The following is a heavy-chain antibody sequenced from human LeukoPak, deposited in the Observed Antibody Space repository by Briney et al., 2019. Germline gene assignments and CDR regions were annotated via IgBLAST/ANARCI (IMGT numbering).Heavy chain of an antibody. CDR1: GFTFSSYS. CDR3: ARELGATDY. V-gene: IGHV3-53*01. D-gene: IGHD1-26*01. J-gene: IGHJ4*02. CDR2: IYSGGSA. Sequence: PGGSLRLSCAASGFTFSSYSMNWVRQAPGKGLEWVSVIYSGGSAYYADSVKGRFTISRDNSKNTLYLQMNSLRAEDTAVYYCARELGATDYWGQGTLVTVSS.